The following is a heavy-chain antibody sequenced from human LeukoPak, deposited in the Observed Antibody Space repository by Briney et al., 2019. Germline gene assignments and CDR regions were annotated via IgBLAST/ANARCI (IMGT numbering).Heavy chain of an antibody. CDR3: IREVQVRASASLGL. V-gene: IGHV3-74*01. CDR2: MNSAGTTI. CDR1: GFTISGFG. Sequence: GSLRLSCAASGFTISGFGMHWVRQVPGEGRVWVARMNSAGTTINYADPVKGRFTISRDNVRNTLHLQMNNLSLEDTAVYFCIREVQVRASASLGLWGRGTLVTVS. D-gene: IGHD1-1*01. J-gene: IGHJ4*01.